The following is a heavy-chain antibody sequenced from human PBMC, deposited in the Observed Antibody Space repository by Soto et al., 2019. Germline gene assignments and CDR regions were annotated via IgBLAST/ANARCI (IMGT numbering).Heavy chain of an antibody. J-gene: IGHJ4*02. V-gene: IGHV3-23*01. Sequence: GGSLRLSCAASGFTFSSYAMTWVRQAPGKGLEWVSTISGTGGNTYYADSVKGRFTVSRDNSKNTVFLQMNSLRAEDTAVYFCAKGMYYYDSSGYRLFDYWGQGTLVTV. CDR3: AKGMYYYDSSGYRLFDY. D-gene: IGHD3-22*01. CDR2: ISGTGGNT. CDR1: GFTFSSYA.